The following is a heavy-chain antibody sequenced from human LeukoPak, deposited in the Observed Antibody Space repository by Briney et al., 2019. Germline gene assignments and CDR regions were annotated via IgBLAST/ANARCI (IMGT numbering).Heavy chain of an antibody. CDR1: GFTFSDFW. CDR2: VKDDGSEK. D-gene: IGHD2-15*01. Sequence: GGSLRLSCAASGFTFSDFWMTWVRQAPGKGLEWVASVKDDGSEKYYVDSVKGRFTISRDNAKNSVYLQMNSLRVEDTAVYFCARRKGLDYWSQGILVTVSS. V-gene: IGHV3-7*01. J-gene: IGHJ4*02. CDR3: ARRKGLDY.